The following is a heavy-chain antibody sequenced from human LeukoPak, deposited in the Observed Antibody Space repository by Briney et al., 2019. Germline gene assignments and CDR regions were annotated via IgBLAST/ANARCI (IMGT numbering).Heavy chain of an antibody. V-gene: IGHV3-48*03. J-gene: IGHJ4*02. CDR3: ATLTVASSFDY. D-gene: IGHD4-17*01. Sequence: GGSLRLSCAASGFDLSTYEMNWVRQAPGKGLEWVSYISSSGGTRYYADSVKGRFTISRDNAKNSLYLQMNSLRAEDTAVYYCATLTVASSFDYWGQGTLVTVSS. CDR2: ISSSGGTR. CDR1: GFDLSTYE.